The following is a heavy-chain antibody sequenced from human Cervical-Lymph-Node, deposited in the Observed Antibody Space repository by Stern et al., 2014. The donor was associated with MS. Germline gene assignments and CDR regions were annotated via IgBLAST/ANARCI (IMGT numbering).Heavy chain of an antibody. CDR3: AREGPYNWNYGAAVGLDY. D-gene: IGHD1-7*01. J-gene: IGHJ4*02. CDR1: GFTFSSYG. V-gene: IGHV3-33*01. CDR2: IWYDGSNK. Sequence: QVQLVQSGGGVVQPGRSLRLSCAASGFTFSSYGMHWVRQAPGKGLEWVAVIWYDGSNKYYADSVKGRFTISRDNSKNTLYLQMNSLRAEDTAVYYCAREGPYNWNYGAAVGLDYWGQGTLVTVSS.